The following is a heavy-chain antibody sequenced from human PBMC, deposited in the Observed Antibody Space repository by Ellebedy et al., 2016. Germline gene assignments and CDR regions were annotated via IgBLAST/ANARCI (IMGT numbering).Heavy chain of an antibody. J-gene: IGHJ6*04. CDR3: ARDHATALDV. D-gene: IGHD5-18*01. Sequence: GESLKISCAASGFIFSGHYMDWVRQAPGQGLEWVGRITNYPDSYRKQYAASVRVRFTISHDDSKNSLYLQWNSMKTEDKAVYYCARDHATALDVWGKGTTVTVSS. V-gene: IGHV3-72*01. CDR1: GFIFSGHY. CDR2: ITNYPDSYRK.